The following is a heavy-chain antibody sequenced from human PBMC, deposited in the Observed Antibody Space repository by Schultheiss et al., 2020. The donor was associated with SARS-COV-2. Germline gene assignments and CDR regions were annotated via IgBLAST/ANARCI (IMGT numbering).Heavy chain of an antibody. J-gene: IGHJ4*02. CDR2: IYSGGST. Sequence: GGSLRLSCAASGFTFSSYGMHWVRQAPGKGLEWVSVIYSGGSTYYADSVKGRFTISRDNSKNTLYLQMSSLRAEDTAVYYCVLGRAGTTEWGQGTLVTVSS. CDR1: GFTFSSYG. CDR3: VLGRAGTTE. D-gene: IGHD1-1*01. V-gene: IGHV3-NL1*01.